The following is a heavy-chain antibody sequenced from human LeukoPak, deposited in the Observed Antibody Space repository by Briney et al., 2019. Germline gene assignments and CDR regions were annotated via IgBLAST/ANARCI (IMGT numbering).Heavy chain of an antibody. V-gene: IGHV4-34*01. CDR3: ARGSTTGFDY. J-gene: IGHJ4*02. Sequence: PSETLSFTCAVYGGSFSGYYWSWIRQTPGKGLEWIGEINHSGSTNYNPSLKSRVTISVDTSKNQFSLKLSSVTAADTAVYYCARGSTTGFDYWGQGTLVTVSS. D-gene: IGHD5/OR15-5a*01. CDR1: GGSFSGYY. CDR2: INHSGST.